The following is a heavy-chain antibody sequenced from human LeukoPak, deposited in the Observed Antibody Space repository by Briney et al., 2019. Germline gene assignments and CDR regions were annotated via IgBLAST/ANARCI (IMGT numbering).Heavy chain of an antibody. D-gene: IGHD2-2*01. CDR3: ARLTGTSYLDY. CDR1: GGSITSAGYY. CDR2: IYGSGTT. Sequence: SQTLSLTCTVSGGSITSAGYYWSWIRQPPGRGLEWVGYIYGSGTTYYNPSLKSRVTISEDTSRNQFSLKLSSVTAADTAVYYCARLTGTSYLDYWGQGVLVTVSS. J-gene: IGHJ4*02. V-gene: IGHV4-31*03.